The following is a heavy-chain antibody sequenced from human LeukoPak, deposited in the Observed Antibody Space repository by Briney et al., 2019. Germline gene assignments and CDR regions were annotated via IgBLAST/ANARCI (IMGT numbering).Heavy chain of an antibody. CDR2: IYPGDSDT. Sequence: GESLKISCKGSGYSFTSYWIGWVRQMPGKGLEWMGIIYPGDSDTRYSPSFQGQVTISADKSISTAYLQWSSLKASDTAMYYCARQLQHDGPRSGGWFDPWGQGTLVTVSS. V-gene: IGHV5-51*01. J-gene: IGHJ5*02. D-gene: IGHD1-1*01. CDR1: GYSFTSYW. CDR3: ARQLQHDGPRSGGWFDP.